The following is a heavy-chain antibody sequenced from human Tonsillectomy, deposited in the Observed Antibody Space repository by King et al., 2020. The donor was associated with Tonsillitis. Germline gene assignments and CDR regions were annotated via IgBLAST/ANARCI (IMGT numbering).Heavy chain of an antibody. CDR1: GFTFSSYG. D-gene: IGHD3-22*01. Sequence: LQLVQSGGGVVQPGGSLRLSCAASGFTFSSYGMHWVRQAPGKGLEWVAFIRYDGSNKYYADSVKGRFTISRDNSKNTLYLQMNSLRAEDTAVYYCAKDGRDYYDSSGYEIHFDYWGQGTLVTVSS. V-gene: IGHV3-30*02. CDR2: IRYDGSNK. J-gene: IGHJ4*02. CDR3: AKDGRDYYDSSGYEIHFDY.